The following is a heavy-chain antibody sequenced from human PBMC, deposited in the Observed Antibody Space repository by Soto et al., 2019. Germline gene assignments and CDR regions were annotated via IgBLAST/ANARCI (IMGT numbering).Heavy chain of an antibody. CDR3: ARDNDWAFDY. Sequence: EVQLVESGGGLVQPGGSLRLSCVASGFTFSSYSMVWVRQAPGKGLEWISYIFVTSTTIYYADSVKGRFTVSRDNTQNCLFLLMNSLRAEDTAIYYCARDNDWAFDYWGQGTLVTVPS. CDR2: IFVTSTTI. CDR1: GFTFSSYS. D-gene: IGHD1-1*01. V-gene: IGHV3-48*04. J-gene: IGHJ4*02.